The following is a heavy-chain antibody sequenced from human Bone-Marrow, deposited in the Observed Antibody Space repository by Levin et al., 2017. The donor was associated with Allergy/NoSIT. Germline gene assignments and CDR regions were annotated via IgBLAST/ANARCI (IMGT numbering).Heavy chain of an antibody. D-gene: IGHD3-3*01. J-gene: IGHJ4*02. CDR2: ISADGRST. Sequence: GESLKISCAASGFILSNSAMTWVRQAPGKGLEWVSGISADGRSTFYADSVKGRFNISRDTSKDMLYLHMNSLRAEDTATSYCARDGGHVTFFGVVISFFDSWGRGTLVTVSS. CDR3: ARDGGHVTFFGVVISFFDS. CDR1: GFILSNSA. V-gene: IGHV3-23*01.